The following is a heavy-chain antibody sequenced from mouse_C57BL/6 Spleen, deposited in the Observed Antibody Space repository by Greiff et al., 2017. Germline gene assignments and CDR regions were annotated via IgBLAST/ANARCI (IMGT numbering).Heavy chain of an antibody. J-gene: IGHJ3*01. CDR2: LYPGSGST. Sequence: QVQLQQPGAALVQPGASVKMSCKASGYTFPSYWITWVKPRPGQVLAWILDLYPGSGSTNYNEKFKSKATLTVDTSSSTAYMQLSSLTSEDSAVYYCARDGYGFAYWGQGTLVTVAA. CDR1: GYTFPSYW. D-gene: IGHD1-2*01. V-gene: IGHV1-55*01. CDR3: ARDGYGFAY.